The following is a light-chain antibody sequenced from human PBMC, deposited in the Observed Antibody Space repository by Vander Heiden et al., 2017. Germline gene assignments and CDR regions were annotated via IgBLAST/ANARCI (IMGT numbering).Light chain of an antibody. V-gene: IGLV2-11*01. J-gene: IGLJ1*01. CDR3: CSYAGSYTYV. Sequence: QSALTQPRPVSGSPGQSVTISCTGTSSDVGGYNYVSWYQQHPGKAPKLMIYDVSKRPSGVPDRFSGSKSGNTASLTISGLQAEDEADYYCCSYAGSYTYVFGTGTKVTGL. CDR2: DVS. CDR1: SSDVGGYNY.